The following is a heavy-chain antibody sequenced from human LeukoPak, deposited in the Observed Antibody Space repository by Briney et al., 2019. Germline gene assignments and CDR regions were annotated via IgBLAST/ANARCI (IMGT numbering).Heavy chain of an antibody. CDR1: DGSFSDYY. CDR3: AGGVRGSTSRNSYYNYFSLDV. CDR2: INYSGRT. Sequence: PSETLSLTCAVFDGSFSDYYWSWVRQPPGKGLEWIGEINYSGRTNYYPSLTSRATLSIDTSKNKFSLKLSSVTVADTAVYYFAGGVRGSTSRNSYYNYFSLDVWGKGTTVTVSS. D-gene: IGHD1-14*01. V-gene: IGHV4-34*01. J-gene: IGHJ6*03.